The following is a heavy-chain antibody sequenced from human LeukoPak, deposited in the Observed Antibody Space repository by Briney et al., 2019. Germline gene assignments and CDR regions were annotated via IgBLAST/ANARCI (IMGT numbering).Heavy chain of an antibody. CDR1: GFTFSSYA. J-gene: IGHJ6*02. V-gene: IGHV3-23*01. D-gene: IGHD2/OR15-2a*01. CDR3: AKKYSDPYYYYGMDV. CDR2: ISGSGGST. Sequence: GGSLRLSCAASGFTFSSYAMSWVRQAPGKGLEWVSAISGSGGSTYYADSVKGRFTISRDSSKNTLYLQMNSLRAEDTAVYYCAKKYSDPYYYYGMDVWGQGTTVTVSS.